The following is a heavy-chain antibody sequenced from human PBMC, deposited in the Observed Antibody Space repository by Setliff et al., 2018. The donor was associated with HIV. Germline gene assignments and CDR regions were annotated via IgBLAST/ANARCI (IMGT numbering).Heavy chain of an antibody. CDR3: AKDPRVTDDDFYYYYYGMDV. CDR1: GFTFSSYA. D-gene: IGHD1-1*01. CDR2: ISGSGGST. Sequence: GGSLRLSCAASGFTFSSYAMSWVRQAPGKGLEWVSAISGSGGSTYYADSVKGRFTISRDNSKNTLYLQMNSLRAEDTAVYYCAKDPRVTDDDFYYYYYGMDVWGQGTTVTVSS. V-gene: IGHV3-23*01. J-gene: IGHJ6*02.